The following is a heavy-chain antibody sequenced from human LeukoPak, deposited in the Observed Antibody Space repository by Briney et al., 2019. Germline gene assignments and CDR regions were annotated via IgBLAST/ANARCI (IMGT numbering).Heavy chain of an antibody. Sequence: GSLRLSCAASGFTFSDYYMSWIRQSPGKGLEWIGEINHSGSTNYNPSLKSRIAISVDTSKNQFSLKLRFVTAADTAVYYCARGVSHSGSYLGLFDSWGQGTLVTVSS. CDR3: ARGVSHSGSYLGLFDS. D-gene: IGHD1-26*01. CDR2: INHSGST. CDR1: GFTFSDYY. J-gene: IGHJ4*02. V-gene: IGHV4-34*01.